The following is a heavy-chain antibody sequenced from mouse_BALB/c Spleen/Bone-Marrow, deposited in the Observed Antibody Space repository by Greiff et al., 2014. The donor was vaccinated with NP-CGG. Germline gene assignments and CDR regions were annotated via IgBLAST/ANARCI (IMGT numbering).Heavy chain of an antibody. V-gene: IGHV1-82*01. CDR2: IYPGDGDT. D-gene: IGHD1-1*01. J-gene: IGHJ2*01. CDR3: ARNSYYGSSYNYFDY. CDR1: GYAFSSSW. Sequence: VQLQQSGPELVKPGASVKISCKASGYAFSSSWMNWVKQRPGQGLEWIGRIYPGDGDTNCNGKFKGKATLTADKSSSTAYMQLSSLTSVDSAVYFCARNSYYGSSYNYFDYWGQGTTLTVSS.